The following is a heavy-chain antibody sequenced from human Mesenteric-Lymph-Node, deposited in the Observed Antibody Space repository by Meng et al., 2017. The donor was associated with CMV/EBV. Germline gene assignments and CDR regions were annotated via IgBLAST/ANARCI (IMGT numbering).Heavy chain of an antibody. Sequence: SLKISCAASGFTFDDYTMHWVRQAPGKGLEWVSGISWNSGSIGYADSVKGRFTISRDNAKNSLYLQMNSLRAEDTAVYYCARVPHHDYLRTWGQGTLVTVSS. CDR1: GFTFDDYT. V-gene: IGHV3-9*01. J-gene: IGHJ5*02. CDR3: ARVPHHDYLRT. D-gene: IGHD2/OR15-2a*01. CDR2: ISWNSGSI.